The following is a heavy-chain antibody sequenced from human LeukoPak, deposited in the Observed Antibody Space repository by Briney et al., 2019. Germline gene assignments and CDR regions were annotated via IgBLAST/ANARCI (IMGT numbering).Heavy chain of an antibody. J-gene: IGHJ4*02. CDR3: ASPPQVWFGN. CDR1: GFTFSSYS. D-gene: IGHD3-10*01. Sequence: GGSLRLSCAASGFTFSSYSMNWVRQAPGKGLEGVSSISSSSSYIYYADSVKGRFTISRDNAKNSLYLQMNSLRAEDTAVYYCASPPQVWFGNWGQGTLVTVSS. V-gene: IGHV3-21*01. CDR2: ISSSSSYI.